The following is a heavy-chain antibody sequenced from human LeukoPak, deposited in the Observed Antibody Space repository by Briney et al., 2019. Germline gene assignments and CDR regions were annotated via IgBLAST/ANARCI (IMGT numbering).Heavy chain of an antibody. CDR2: INPNSGGT. V-gene: IGHV1-2*02. CDR1: GYTFTGYY. CDR3: ARHSYYYYYMDV. Sequence: APVKVSCKASGYTFTGYYMHWVRQAPGQGLEWMGWINPNSGGTNYAQKFQGRVTMTRDTSISTAYMELSRLRSDDTAVYYCARHSYYYYYMDVWGKGTTVTISS. J-gene: IGHJ6*03.